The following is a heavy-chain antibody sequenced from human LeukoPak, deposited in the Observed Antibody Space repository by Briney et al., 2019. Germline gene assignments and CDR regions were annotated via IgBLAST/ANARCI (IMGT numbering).Heavy chain of an antibody. D-gene: IGHD3-3*02. V-gene: IGHV4-38-2*01. CDR1: GYSISSGYY. CDR3: ARHLGTSSLTRYYYYMDV. J-gene: IGHJ6*03. Sequence: SETLSLTCAVSGYSISSGYYWGWIRQPPGKGLEWVGSIYHSGSTYYNPSLKSRGTISVDTSKNQFSLKLRSVTAADTAVYYCARHLGTSSLTRYYYYMDVWGKGTTVTVSS. CDR2: IYHSGST.